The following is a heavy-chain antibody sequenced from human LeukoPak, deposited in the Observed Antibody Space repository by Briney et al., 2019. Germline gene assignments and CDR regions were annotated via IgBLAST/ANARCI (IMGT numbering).Heavy chain of an antibody. Sequence: GGSLRLSCEGSGFTFGDYGVGWFRQAPGKGLQWVTSIRSKTYGVSTEYVPSVKGRFTISRDDSNSIAYLQMNSLKAEDTAIYYCARVSRGGITASWFDPWGQGTLVTVSS. CDR1: GFTFGDYG. CDR2: IRSKTYGVST. CDR3: ARVSRGGITASWFDP. J-gene: IGHJ5*02. V-gene: IGHV3-49*03. D-gene: IGHD6-13*01.